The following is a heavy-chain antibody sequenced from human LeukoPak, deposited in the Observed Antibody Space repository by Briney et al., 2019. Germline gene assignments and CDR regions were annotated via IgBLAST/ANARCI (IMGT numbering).Heavy chain of an antibody. Sequence: PSGTLSLTCAVSGGSISSSNWWSWVRQPPGKGLEWIGEINHSGSTNYNPSLKSRVTISVDTSKNQFSLKLSSVTAADTAVYYCARGYPLSRFFDYWGQGTLVTVSS. CDR3: ARGYPLSRFFDY. V-gene: IGHV4-4*02. CDR2: INHSGST. J-gene: IGHJ4*02. CDR1: GGSISSSNW. D-gene: IGHD1-26*01.